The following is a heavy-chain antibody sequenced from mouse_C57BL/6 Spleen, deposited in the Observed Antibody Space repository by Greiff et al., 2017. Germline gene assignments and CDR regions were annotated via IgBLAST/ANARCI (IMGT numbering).Heavy chain of an antibody. CDR3: ARAFYYDDDEGLAY. Sequence: EVQVVESGGGLVKPGGSLKLSCAASGFTFSSYAMSWVRQTPEKRLEWVATISDGGSYTYYPDNVKGRFTISRDNAKNNLYLQMSHLKSEDTAMYYCARAFYYDDDEGLAYWGQGTLVTVSA. J-gene: IGHJ3*01. CDR1: GFTFSSYA. D-gene: IGHD2-4*01. V-gene: IGHV5-4*01. CDR2: ISDGGSYT.